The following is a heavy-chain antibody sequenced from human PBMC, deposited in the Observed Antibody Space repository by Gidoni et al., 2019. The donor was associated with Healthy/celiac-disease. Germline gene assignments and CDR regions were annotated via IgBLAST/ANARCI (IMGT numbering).Heavy chain of an antibody. D-gene: IGHD3-22*01. CDR2: IIPSFGTA. Sequence: QVQMVQSGAEVQKPGSSVKVSCKASGGTFSSYAISWVRQGPGQGLEWMGGIIPSFGTANYEQKFQGRVTITADESTSTAYMERSSRRSEDTAVYYCARVDYYDSSGYYGAGPFDYWGQGTLVTVSS. CDR3: ARVDYYDSSGYYGAGPFDY. CDR1: GGTFSSYA. V-gene: IGHV1-69*01. J-gene: IGHJ4*02.